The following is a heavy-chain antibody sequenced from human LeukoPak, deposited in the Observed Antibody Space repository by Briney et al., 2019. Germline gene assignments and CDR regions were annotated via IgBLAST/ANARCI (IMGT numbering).Heavy chain of an antibody. CDR3: AKRGREVIAAVPPPEFDY. Sequence: GGSLRLSCAASGFTVSSNYMSWVRQAPGKGLEWVSAISGSGGSTYYADSVKGRFTISRDNSKNTLYLQMNSLRAEDTAVYYCAKRGREVIAAVPPPEFDYWGQGTLVTVSS. V-gene: IGHV3-23*01. D-gene: IGHD6-13*01. J-gene: IGHJ4*02. CDR2: ISGSGGST. CDR1: GFTVSSNY.